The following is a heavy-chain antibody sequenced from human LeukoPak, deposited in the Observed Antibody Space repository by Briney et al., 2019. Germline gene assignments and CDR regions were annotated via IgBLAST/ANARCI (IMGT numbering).Heavy chain of an antibody. D-gene: IGHD3-3*01. J-gene: IGHJ4*02. CDR3: ARTYHDFSTGYYHLFDY. CDR1: GGSISSSY. CDR2: IHYSGPT. Sequence: SSETLSLTSTVSGGSISSSYWSWIRQPPGKGLEWIGYIHYSGPTNYNPSLNGRVVISVDTSKNQFSLTLSSVTAADTAVYYCARTYHDFSTGYYHLFDYWGQGTLVTVSS. V-gene: IGHV4-59*01.